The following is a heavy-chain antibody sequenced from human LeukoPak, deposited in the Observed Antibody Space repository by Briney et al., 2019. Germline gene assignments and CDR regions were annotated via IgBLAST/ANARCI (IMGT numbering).Heavy chain of an antibody. CDR1: GGSISSYY. V-gene: IGHV4-59*01. CDR3: ARDWNDSSGYGGFEI. D-gene: IGHD3-22*01. J-gene: IGHJ3*02. Sequence: PSEALSLTCTVSGGSISSYYWSWIRQPPGKGLEWIGYIYYSGSTNYNPSLKSRVTISVDTSKNQFSLNLSSVTAADTAVYYCARDWNDSSGYGGFEIWGQGTMVTVSS. CDR2: IYYSGST.